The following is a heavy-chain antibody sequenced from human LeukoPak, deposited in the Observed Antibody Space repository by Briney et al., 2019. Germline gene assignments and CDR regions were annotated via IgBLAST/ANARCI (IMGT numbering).Heavy chain of an antibody. CDR3: ARETEMANLDY. D-gene: IGHD5-24*01. V-gene: IGHV3-7*04. CDR1: GFTFSSYW. J-gene: IGHJ4*02. CDR2: IKQDGSEK. Sequence: GGSHRLSCTASGFTFSSYWMNWVRQAPGKGLEWVANIKQDGSEKYYVDSVNGRFTISRDNAKKSLYLQMNSLRAEDTAVYYCARETEMANLDYWGQGTLVTVSS.